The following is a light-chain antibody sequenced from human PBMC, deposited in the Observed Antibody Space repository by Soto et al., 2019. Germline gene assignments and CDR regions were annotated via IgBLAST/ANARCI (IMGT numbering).Light chain of an antibody. CDR2: AAS. CDR3: QPRSNGPLC. J-gene: IGKJ4*01. CDR1: QSISSY. Sequence: IQMTQPPSCLSASLGDRVTITCRASQSISSYLNWYQQKPGKAPKLLIYAASSLQSGVPSRFSGSGSGTDFTLTISILEPEDFAVYYCQPRSNGPLCFGGGTKVDNK. V-gene: IGKV1-39*02.